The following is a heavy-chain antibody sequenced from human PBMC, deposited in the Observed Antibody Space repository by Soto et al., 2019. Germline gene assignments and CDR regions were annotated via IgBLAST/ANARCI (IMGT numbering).Heavy chain of an antibody. CDR2: ISTYSGDT. J-gene: IGHJ5*02. D-gene: IGHD5-12*01. V-gene: IGHV1-18*01. CDR3: ARHHGPTTSENWFNP. Sequence: QAHLVQSGVEVKTPGASVKVSCQASGYTFFTYDISWVRQAPGQGLEWMGWISTYSGDTKYVKKFQSIVTMTTDTSTATAYLELRSLSSDDTAVYYCARHHGPTTSENWFNPWGQGTLVTVSS. CDR1: GYTFFTYD.